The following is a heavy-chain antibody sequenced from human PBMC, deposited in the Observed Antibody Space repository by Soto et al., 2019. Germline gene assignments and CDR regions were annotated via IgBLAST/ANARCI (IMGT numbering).Heavy chain of an antibody. V-gene: IGHV1-18*04. D-gene: IGHD6-19*01. J-gene: IGHJ4*02. Sequence: QVQLVQSGGEVRKPGASVKVSCKASGYTFTSYGVSWVRQAPGQGLEWMGWIRAYTGYTNYAQKFQGRVTITTDTSKSTAYMELRSLISDDTAVYYCARASDGYRSGWYVGYFDYWGQGTLVTVSS. CDR2: IRAYTGYT. CDR1: GYTFTSYG. CDR3: ARASDGYRSGWYVGYFDY.